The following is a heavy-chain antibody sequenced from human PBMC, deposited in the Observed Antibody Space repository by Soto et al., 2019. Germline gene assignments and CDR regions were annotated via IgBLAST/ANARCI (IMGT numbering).Heavy chain of an antibody. Sequence: ASVKVSCKVSGYTLNELSMHWVRQAPGKGLEWMGGFDPEDGETIHAQKFQGRVTMTEDTSTDTAYMELSSLRSEDTAVYYCARTLVQGNPADFWGQGSSVTVSA. CDR1: GYTLNELS. V-gene: IGHV1-24*01. D-gene: IGHD1-26*01. CDR2: FDPEDGET. CDR3: ARTLVQGNPADF. J-gene: IGHJ4*02.